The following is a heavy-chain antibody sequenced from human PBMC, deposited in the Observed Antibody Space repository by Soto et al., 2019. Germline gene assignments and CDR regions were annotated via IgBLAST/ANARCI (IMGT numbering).Heavy chain of an antibody. CDR1: GGSISSYY. J-gene: IGHJ4*02. V-gene: IGHV4-59*01. D-gene: IGHD6-13*01. CDR3: ARVRYSSSWVDY. Sequence: QVQLQESGPGLVKPSETLSLTCTVSGGSISSYYWSWIRQPPGKGLEWIGYIYYSGSTNYNPSLKSRVTISVDTSKNQFSPKLSSVTAADTAVYYCARVRYSSSWVDYWGQGTLVTVSS. CDR2: IYYSGST.